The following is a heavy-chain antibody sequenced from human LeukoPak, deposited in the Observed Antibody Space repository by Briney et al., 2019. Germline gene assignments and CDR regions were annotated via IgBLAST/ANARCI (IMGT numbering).Heavy chain of an antibody. J-gene: IGHJ3*02. CDR2: IKQDGSEK. D-gene: IGHD3-3*01. CDR1: GFTFSNHW. CDR3: ARGPSYYDFWSGYYPNDAFDI. V-gene: IGHV3-7*01. Sequence: GGSLRLSCAASGFTFSNHWMTWVRQAPGKGLEWVANIKQDGSEKYYVDSVKGRFTISRDNAKNSLYLQMNSLRAEDTAVYYCARGPSYYDFWSGYYPNDAFDIWGQGTMVTVSS.